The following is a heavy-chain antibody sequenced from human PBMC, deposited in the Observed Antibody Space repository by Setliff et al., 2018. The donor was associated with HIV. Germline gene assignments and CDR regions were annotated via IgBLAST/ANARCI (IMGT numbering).Heavy chain of an antibody. CDR3: ARGGTVSADFDS. Sequence: SETLSLTCTVSRDSIRNGAYYWGWIRQPPGKGLEWIGSIYYSGSAYYNPSFKSRVTLSVDTSENQFSLRLSSVAAADTAVYFCARGGTVSADFDSWGQGTLVTVSS. J-gene: IGHJ4*02. V-gene: IGHV4-39*07. CDR1: RDSIRNGAYY. CDR2: IYYSGSA. D-gene: IGHD6-19*01.